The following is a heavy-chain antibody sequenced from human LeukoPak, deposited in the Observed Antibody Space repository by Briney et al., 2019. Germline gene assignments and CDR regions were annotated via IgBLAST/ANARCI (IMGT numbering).Heavy chain of an antibody. CDR1: GGSFSGYY. J-gene: IGHJ3*02. D-gene: IGHD2-15*01. CDR2: INHSGST. V-gene: IGHV4-34*01. Sequence: SETLSLTCAVYGGSFSGYYWSWIRQPPGKGLEWMGEINHSGSTNYNPSLKSRVTISVDTSKNQFSLKLSSVTAADAAVYYCAKVVDSNDAFDIWGQGTMVTVSS. CDR3: AKVVDSNDAFDI.